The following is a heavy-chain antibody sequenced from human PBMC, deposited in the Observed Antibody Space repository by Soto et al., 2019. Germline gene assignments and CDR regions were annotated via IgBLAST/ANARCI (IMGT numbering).Heavy chain of an antibody. J-gene: IGHJ3*01. CDR1: GYTFTSYA. CDR3: ARDPSYYGDDAFDL. Sequence: ASVKVSCKASGYTFTSYAMHWVRQAPGQRLEWMGWINAGNGNTKYSQKFQGRVTITRDTSASTAYMELSSLRSEDTAVYYCARDPSYYGDDAFDLWGQGTMVTVSS. D-gene: IGHD1-26*01. CDR2: INAGNGNT. V-gene: IGHV1-3*01.